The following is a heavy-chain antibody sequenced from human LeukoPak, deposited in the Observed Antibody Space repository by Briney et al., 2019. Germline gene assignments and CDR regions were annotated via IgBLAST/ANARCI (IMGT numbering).Heavy chain of an antibody. J-gene: IGHJ3*02. D-gene: IGHD3-10*01. CDR1: GFTFSSYE. Sequence: PGGSLRLSCAASGFTFSSYEMNWVRQAPGKGLGWVSYICSSGSTIYYAESVKGRFTISRDKAKNSLYLHMNSPRAEDKAVYYCARGLKGYFYGSGSYVAFDIWGQGTMVTVSS. CDR3: ARGLKGYFYGSGSYVAFDI. CDR2: ICSSGSTI. V-gene: IGHV3-48*03.